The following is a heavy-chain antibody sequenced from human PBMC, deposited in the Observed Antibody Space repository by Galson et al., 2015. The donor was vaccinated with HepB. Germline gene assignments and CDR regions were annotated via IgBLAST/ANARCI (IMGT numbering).Heavy chain of an antibody. Sequence: PALAKPTQTLTLTCTFSGFSLSTSGMCVSWIRQPPGKALEWLARIDWDDDKYYGASLKTRLTISKDTSKNQVVLTMTNMDPVDTATYYCARTLRRGMGAFDIWGQGTMVTVSS. J-gene: IGHJ3*02. CDR3: ARTLRRGMGAFDI. V-gene: IGHV2-70*11. D-gene: IGHD6-13*01. CDR2: IDWDDDK. CDR1: GFSLSTSGMC.